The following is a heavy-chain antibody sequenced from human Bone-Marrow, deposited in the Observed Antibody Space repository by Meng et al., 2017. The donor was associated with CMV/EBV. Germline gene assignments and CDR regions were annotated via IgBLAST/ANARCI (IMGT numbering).Heavy chain of an antibody. J-gene: IGHJ4*02. CDR1: AGTFSSYA. CDR2: IIPIFGTA. D-gene: IGHD3-22*01. Sequence: AAKVSCKASAGTFSSYAISWVRQAPGQGLEWMGGIIPIFGTANYAQKFQGRVTITTDESTSTAYMELSSLRSEDTAVYYCAREGLYYYDSSGYLYFDYWGQGTLVTVSS. V-gene: IGHV1-69*05. CDR3: AREGLYYYDSSGYLYFDY.